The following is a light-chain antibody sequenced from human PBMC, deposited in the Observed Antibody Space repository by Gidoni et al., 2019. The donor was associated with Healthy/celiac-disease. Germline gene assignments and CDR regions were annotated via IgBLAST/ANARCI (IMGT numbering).Light chain of an antibody. CDR1: SSDVGSYNL. CDR2: EGS. V-gene: IGLV2-23*03. CDR3: CSYAGSSTFGV. Sequence: QSALTQPASVSGSPGQSITISCPGTSSDVGSYNLVSWYQQHPGKAPKLMIYEGSKRPSVVSNRFSGSKSGNTSSLTISGLQAEDEADYYCCSYAGSSTFGVFGGGTKLTVL. J-gene: IGLJ3*02.